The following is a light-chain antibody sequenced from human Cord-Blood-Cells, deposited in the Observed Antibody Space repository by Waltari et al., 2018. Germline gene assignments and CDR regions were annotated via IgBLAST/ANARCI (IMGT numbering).Light chain of an antibody. J-gene: IGKJ4*01. CDR3: QQYNNWPLT. CDR2: GAS. V-gene: IGKV3-15*01. Sequence: EIVMTQSPATLSVSSGERATLSCRASQSVSSNLAWYQQKPGQAPRLLIYGASTRATGIPARFSGWGSGTEFTHTISSLQSEDFAVYYCQQYNNWPLTFGGGTKVEIK. CDR1: QSVSSN.